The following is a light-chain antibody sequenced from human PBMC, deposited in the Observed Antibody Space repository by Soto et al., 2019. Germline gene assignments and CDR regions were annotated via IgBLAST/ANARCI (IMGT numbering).Light chain of an antibody. CDR2: ETS. J-gene: IGLJ1*01. V-gene: IGLV2-23*01. Sequence: QSALTQPASVSGSPGQSVTISCTGTSSDFGSYKFVSWYQHHPGKVPKVIIYETSKRPSGVSDRFSGSKSDNTASLTISGLQAEDEADYYCFSFTSTNTNVFGSGTKVTVL. CDR3: FSFTSTNTNV. CDR1: SSDFGSYKF.